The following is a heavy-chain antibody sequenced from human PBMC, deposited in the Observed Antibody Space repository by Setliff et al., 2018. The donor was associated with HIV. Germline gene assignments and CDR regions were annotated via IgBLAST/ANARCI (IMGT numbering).Heavy chain of an antibody. CDR3: ARDGSSLDV. V-gene: IGHV3-30*04. CDR2: ILYDGSNK. CDR1: GFSFSSYT. J-gene: IGHJ4*02. Sequence: GESLKISCEASGFSFSSYTMNWVRQAPGKGLEWVAVILYDGSNKYYADSVKGRFTISRDNLKKRVYLQMSSLRAEDTAVYYCARDGSSLDVWGQGTLVTVSS. D-gene: IGHD6-6*01.